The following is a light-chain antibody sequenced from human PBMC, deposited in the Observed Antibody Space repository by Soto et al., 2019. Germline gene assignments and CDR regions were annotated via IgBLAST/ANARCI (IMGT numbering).Light chain of an antibody. CDR1: QSISTW. CDR2: EAS. J-gene: IGKJ1*01. Sequence: DIQMTQSPSTLPASVGDRVTITCRASQSISTWLAWYQQKSGKAPKLLIYEASTLGSGVTSRFSGSGSGTEFTLTISSLQPDDFATYDCQQYNSYSETFGQGTKVDIK. CDR3: QQYNSYSET. V-gene: IGKV1-5*03.